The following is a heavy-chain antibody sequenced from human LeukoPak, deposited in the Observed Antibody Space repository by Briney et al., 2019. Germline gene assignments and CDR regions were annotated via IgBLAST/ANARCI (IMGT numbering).Heavy chain of an antibody. CDR3: ARAKPDWNPPDY. D-gene: IGHD1-1*01. CDR1: RGYLTCHF. CDR2: IFDSGNS. J-gene: IGHJ4*02. Sequence: TPSGTLFLTCSVYRGYLTCHFWSSIRQPPGKGLEWIGYIFDSGNSRFNPSLQTRATISEDTSKNQFSLNLSSVTAADTAVYYCARAKPDWNPPDYWGQGILVTVSS. V-gene: IGHV4-4*09.